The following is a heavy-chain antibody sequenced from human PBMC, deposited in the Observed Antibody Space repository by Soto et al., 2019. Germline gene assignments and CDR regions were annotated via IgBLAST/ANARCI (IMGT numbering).Heavy chain of an antibody. CDR3: ARAQLTGYSSSWYSGIYFQH. Sequence: SETLSLTCAVYGGSFSGYYWSWIRQPPGKGLEWIGEINHSGSTNYNPSLKSRVTISVDTSKNQFSLKLSSVTAADTAVYYCARAQLTGYSSSWYSGIYFQHWGQGTLVT. CDR1: GGSFSGYY. J-gene: IGHJ1*01. D-gene: IGHD6-13*01. V-gene: IGHV4-34*01. CDR2: INHSGST.